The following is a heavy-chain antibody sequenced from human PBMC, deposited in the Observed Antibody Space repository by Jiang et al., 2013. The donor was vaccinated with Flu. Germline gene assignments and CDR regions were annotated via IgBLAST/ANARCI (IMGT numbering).Heavy chain of an antibody. J-gene: IGHJ4*02. Sequence: PGLVKPSETLSLTCTVSGASISSSTFNYWGWIRQPLGKGLEWIGNVYYSKRISDYNPSLKSRVTISIDMSRHQFSLDLKFATAADTAVYYCGNYNGDWDYFDYWGPGTLVNVSS. CDR3: GNYNGDWDYFDY. D-gene: IGHD1-14*01. CDR1: GASISSSTFNY. V-gene: IGHV4-39*01. CDR2: VYYSKRIS.